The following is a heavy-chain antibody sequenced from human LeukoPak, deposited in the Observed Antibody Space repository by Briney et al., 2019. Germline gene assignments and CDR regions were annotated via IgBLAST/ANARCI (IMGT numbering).Heavy chain of an antibody. V-gene: IGHV1-2*06. CDR1: GYTFTGYY. CDR3: AREGITIFGVVIIRAFDY. Sequence: ASVKVSCKASGYTFTGYYMHWVRQAPGQGLEWMGRINPNSGGTNYAQKFQGRVTMTRDTSISTAYMELSRLRSDDTAVYYCAREGITIFGVVIIRAFDYWGQGTLVTVSS. D-gene: IGHD3-3*01. CDR2: INPNSGGT. J-gene: IGHJ4*02.